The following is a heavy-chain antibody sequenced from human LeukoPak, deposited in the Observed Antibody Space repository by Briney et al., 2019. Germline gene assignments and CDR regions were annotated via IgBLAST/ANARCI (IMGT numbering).Heavy chain of an antibody. V-gene: IGHV4-39*07. CDR2: IYYSGST. CDR3: ARNGEIPGTVNGIDY. J-gene: IGHJ4*02. D-gene: IGHD6-13*01. CDR1: GGSSSSSNYY. Sequence: PSETLTLTGTVSGGSSSSSNYYWGWIRQPPGKGLEWIGSIYYSGSTYYNPSLKSRVTISVDTSKNQFSLKLRSVTAADTAVYYCARNGEIPGTVNGIDYWDQGTLVTVSS.